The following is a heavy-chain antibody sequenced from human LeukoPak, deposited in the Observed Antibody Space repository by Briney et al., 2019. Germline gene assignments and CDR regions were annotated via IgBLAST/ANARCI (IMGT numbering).Heavy chain of an antibody. CDR2: INHSRST. CDR3: ARELRYSSGWAYYYYYYMDV. D-gene: IGHD6-19*01. CDR1: GGSFSGYY. V-gene: IGHV4-34*01. J-gene: IGHJ6*03. Sequence: PSETLSLTCAVYGGSFSGYYWSWIRQPPGKGLEWIGEINHSRSTNYNPSLKSRVTISVDTSKNQFSLKLRSVTAADTAVYYCARELRYSSGWAYYYYYYMDVWGKGTTVTISS.